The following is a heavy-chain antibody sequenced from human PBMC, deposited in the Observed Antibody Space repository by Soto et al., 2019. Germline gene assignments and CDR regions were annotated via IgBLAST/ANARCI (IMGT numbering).Heavy chain of an antibody. CDR1: GFTSSSCA. Sequence: EVQLLDSGGGLVQPGGSLRLSCVASGFTSSSCAMRWVRQAPGKGLEWVSGISASGGSTYYAGSVTGRFTISREHSKNTPYLQMTRLRAEDTAVYSCATPGLGTGRYFFHDWGQGTLVTVSS. D-gene: IGHD2-8*02. J-gene: IGHJ4*02. V-gene: IGHV3-23*01. CDR2: ISASGGST. CDR3: ATPGLGTGRYFFHD.